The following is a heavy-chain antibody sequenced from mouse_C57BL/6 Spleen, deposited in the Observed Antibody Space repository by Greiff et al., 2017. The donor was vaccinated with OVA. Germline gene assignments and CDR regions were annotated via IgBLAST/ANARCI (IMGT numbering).Heavy chain of an antibody. J-gene: IGHJ2*01. D-gene: IGHD4-1*01. CDR2: ISDGGSYT. CDR1: GFTFSSYA. CDR3: ARGLGDY. Sequence: EVKLMESGGGLVKPGGSLKLSCAASGFTFSSYAMSWVRQTPEKRLEWVATISDGGSYTYYPDNVKGRFTISRDNAKNNLYLQMSHLKSEDTAMYYCARGLGDYWGQGTTLTVSS. V-gene: IGHV5-4*03.